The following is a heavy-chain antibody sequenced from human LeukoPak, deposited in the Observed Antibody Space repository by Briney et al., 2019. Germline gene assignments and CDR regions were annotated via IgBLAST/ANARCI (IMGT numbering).Heavy chain of an antibody. Sequence: SETLSLTCAVYGGSFSGYYWSWIRQPPGKGLEWIGEINHSGSTNYNASLKSRVTISVDASKNQFSLKLSSVTAADTAVYYCARQWLVSDGDFDYWGQGTLVTVSS. CDR1: GGSFSGYY. V-gene: IGHV4-34*01. D-gene: IGHD6-19*01. CDR2: INHSGST. J-gene: IGHJ4*02. CDR3: ARQWLVSDGDFDY.